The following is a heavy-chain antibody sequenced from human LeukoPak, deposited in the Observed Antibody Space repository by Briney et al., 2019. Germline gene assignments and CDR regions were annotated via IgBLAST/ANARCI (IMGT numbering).Heavy chain of an antibody. J-gene: IGHJ4*02. Sequence: ASGKVSCNASGYTFASYGISWVRRAPGQGLEWMGWIGAYNGNTNYAQELHGRVTMTTDTSTSTAYMQLRSLRSDDTAVYYCAASKGGLDYWGQGTLVTVSS. V-gene: IGHV1-18*01. CDR1: GYTFASYG. D-gene: IGHD3-16*01. CDR3: AASKGGLDY. CDR2: IGAYNGNT.